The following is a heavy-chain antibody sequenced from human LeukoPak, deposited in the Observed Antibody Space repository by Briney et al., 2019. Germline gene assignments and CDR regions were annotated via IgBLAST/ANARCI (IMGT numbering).Heavy chain of an antibody. J-gene: IGHJ4*02. D-gene: IGHD1-26*01. CDR2: ISSSSSHI. V-gene: IGHV3-21*01. CDR3: AREHKGGSYSDY. CDR1: GFIFSSYS. Sequence: GGSLRLSCAASGFIFSSYSMNWVRQAPGKGLEWVSSISSSSSHIYYADSVKGRFTISRDNAKNSLYLQMNSLRAEDTAVYYCAREHKGGSYSDYWGQGTLVTVSS.